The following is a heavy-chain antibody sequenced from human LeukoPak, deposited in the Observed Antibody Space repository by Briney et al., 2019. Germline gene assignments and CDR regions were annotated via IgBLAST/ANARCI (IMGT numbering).Heavy chain of an antibody. Sequence: KSSETLSLTCTVSGYSISSGYYWGWIRQPPGKGLEWIGSIYHSGSTYYNPSLKSRVTISVDTSKNQFSLKLSSVTAADTAVYYCARVDSSGWYFFDYWGQGTLVTVSS. J-gene: IGHJ4*02. CDR1: GYSISSGYY. CDR3: ARVDSSGWYFFDY. D-gene: IGHD6-19*01. CDR2: IYHSGST. V-gene: IGHV4-38-2*02.